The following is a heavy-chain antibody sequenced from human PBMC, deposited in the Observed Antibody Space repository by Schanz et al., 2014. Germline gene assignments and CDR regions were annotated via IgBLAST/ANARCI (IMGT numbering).Heavy chain of an antibody. D-gene: IGHD4-17*01. CDR3: ARIIDGDYLY. V-gene: IGHV1-69*04. CDR2: IIPPLRQT. CDR1: GATFNSYA. Sequence: QVRLVQSRAAVKKPGSSVKVSCKSSGATFNSYAFGWVRQAPGQGFEWVGSIIPPLRQTRYAQKFEERVIITADTSTTTVYMDLASLTSDDTAVYFCARIIDGDYLYWGQGTLVTVSS. J-gene: IGHJ4*02.